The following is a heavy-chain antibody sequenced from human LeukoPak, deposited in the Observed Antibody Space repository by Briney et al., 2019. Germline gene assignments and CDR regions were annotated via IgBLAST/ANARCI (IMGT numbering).Heavy chain of an antibody. Sequence: PGGSLRLSCAASGFTFSSYAMHWVRQAPGKGLEWVAVISYDGSNKYYADSVKGRFTISRDNSKNTLYLQMNSLRAEDTAVYYCASGPGDYYDSSGYPSGYWGQGTLVTVSS. J-gene: IGHJ4*02. D-gene: IGHD3-22*01. V-gene: IGHV3-30-3*01. CDR1: GFTFSSYA. CDR2: ISYDGSNK. CDR3: ASGPGDYYDSSGYPSGY.